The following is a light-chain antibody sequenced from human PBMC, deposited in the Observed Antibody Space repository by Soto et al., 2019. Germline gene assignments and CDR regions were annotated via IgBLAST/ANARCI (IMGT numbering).Light chain of an antibody. CDR2: GAA. V-gene: IGKV3-20*01. J-gene: IGKJ1*01. Sequence: EIVLTQSPGTLSLSPGERATLSCRATESVDSNYLAWYQQKPGQAPRLLIYGAASRATGTPDRFSGSGSGTDFILTISRLDPEDSAVYYCQQYSDSPQTVGQGTKVEIK. CDR3: QQYSDSPQT. CDR1: ESVDSNY.